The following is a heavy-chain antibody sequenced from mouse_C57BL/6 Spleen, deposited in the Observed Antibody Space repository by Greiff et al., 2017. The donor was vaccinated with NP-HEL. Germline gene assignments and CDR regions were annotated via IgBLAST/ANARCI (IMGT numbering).Heavy chain of an antibody. CDR1: GYAFTHYL. CDR2: INPGSGGT. D-gene: IGHD4-1*01. V-gene: IGHV1-54*01. Sequence: VQLQQSGAELVRPGTSVKVSCKASGYAFTHYLIEWVKQRPGQGLEWIGVINPGSGGTNYNEKFKGKATLTADKSSSTAYMQLSSLTSEDSAVYFCARGPPNWAFDYWGQGTTLTVSS. J-gene: IGHJ2*01. CDR3: ARGPPNWAFDY.